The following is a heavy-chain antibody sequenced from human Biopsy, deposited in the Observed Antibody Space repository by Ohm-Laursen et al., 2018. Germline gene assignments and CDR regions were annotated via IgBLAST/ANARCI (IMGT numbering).Heavy chain of an antibody. J-gene: IGHJ4*02. D-gene: IGHD2/OR15-2a*01. V-gene: IGHV4-61*01. CDR1: GYSIIPSGPEN. CDR3: ARGMRTTGWPYFDY. Sequence: SDTLSLTCTLSGYSIIPSGPENWNWIRQPPGQGLQYIGFIYSGGNTNYNPSLRSRVTMSVDTSKNQFSLRLNSVTAADTAVYYCARGMRTTGWPYFDYWGQGILVTVSS. CDR2: IYSGGNT.